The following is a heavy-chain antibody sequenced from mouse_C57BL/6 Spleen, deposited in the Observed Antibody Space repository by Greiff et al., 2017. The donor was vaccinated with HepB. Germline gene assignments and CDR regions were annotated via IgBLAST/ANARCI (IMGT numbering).Heavy chain of an antibody. Sequence: QVHVKQSGAELVRPGTSVKLSCKASGYTFTSYWMHWVKQRPGQGLEWIGVIDPSDSYTNYNQKFKGKATLTVDTSSSTAYMQLSSLTSEDSAVYYCARVATTVGMDYWGQGTSVTVSS. CDR1: GYTFTSYW. J-gene: IGHJ4*01. CDR3: ARVATTVGMDY. V-gene: IGHV1-59*01. D-gene: IGHD1-1*01. CDR2: IDPSDSYT.